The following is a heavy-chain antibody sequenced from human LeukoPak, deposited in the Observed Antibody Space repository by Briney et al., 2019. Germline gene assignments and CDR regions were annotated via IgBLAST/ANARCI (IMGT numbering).Heavy chain of an antibody. CDR2: ISSSSSYI. CDR3: AKDEASYGSGMA. V-gene: IGHV3-21*04. CDR1: GFTFSSYS. J-gene: IGHJ5*02. D-gene: IGHD3-10*01. Sequence: GGSLRLSCAASGFTFSSYSMNWVRQAPGKGLEWVSSISSSSSYIYYADSVKGRFTISRDNAKNSLYLQMNSLRAEDTAVYYCAKDEASYGSGMAWGQGTLVTVSS.